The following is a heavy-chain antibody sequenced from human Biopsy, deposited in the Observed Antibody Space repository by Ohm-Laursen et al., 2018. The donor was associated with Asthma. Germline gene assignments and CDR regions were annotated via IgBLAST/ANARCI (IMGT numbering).Heavy chain of an antibody. J-gene: IGHJ6*02. CDR1: GGTFSSYA. Sequence: GASVKVSCKASGGTFSSYAISWVRQAPGQGLEWLGGIIPIFGTANYAQKFQGRVTITADESTSTAYMELSSLRSEDTAVYYCARDPHNSYLTSLRTKFNYYYYGMDVWGQGTTVTVSS. CDR2: IIPIFGTA. V-gene: IGHV1-69*13. D-gene: IGHD1-7*01. CDR3: ARDPHNSYLTSLRTKFNYYYYGMDV.